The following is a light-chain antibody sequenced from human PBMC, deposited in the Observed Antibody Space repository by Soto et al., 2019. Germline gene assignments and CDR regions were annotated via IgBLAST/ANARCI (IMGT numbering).Light chain of an antibody. CDR2: GTS. V-gene: IGKV3-20*01. CDR3: QQYGNGNSPRYS. J-gene: IGKJ2*03. CDR1: QSVSSNY. Sequence: ELVLTQSPGTLSLSIGDRATLSCRASQSVSSNYLAWYQQKPGQAPRLLIYGTSSRATGIPDRFSGSGSGTDFTLSISRLEPEDFAVYYCQQYGNGNSPRYSFGQGTRLEIK.